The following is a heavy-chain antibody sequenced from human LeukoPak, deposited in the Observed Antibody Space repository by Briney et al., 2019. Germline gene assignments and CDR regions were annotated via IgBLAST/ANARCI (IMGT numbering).Heavy chain of an antibody. J-gene: IGHJ2*01. CDR3: ARLYGDYAGYFDL. CDR1: GGSIRSCGSY. D-gene: IGHD4-17*01. Sequence: PSQTLSLTCTVSGGSIRSCGSYWSWIRQHPGKVLVWIGYIYYSGSTYYNPSLKSRVTISVDTSKNQFSLKLSSVTAADTAEYSCARLYGDYAGYFDLWGRGTLVTVSS. CDR2: IYYSGST. V-gene: IGHV4-31*03.